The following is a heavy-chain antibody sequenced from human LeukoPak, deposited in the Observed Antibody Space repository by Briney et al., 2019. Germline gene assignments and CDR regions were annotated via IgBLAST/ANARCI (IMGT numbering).Heavy chain of an antibody. V-gene: IGHV5-51*01. D-gene: IGHD3-22*01. CDR3: ARLNYYGTSGFPGY. CDR1: GYSFTNYW. CDR2: IYPGHSGT. J-gene: IGHJ4*02. Sequence: GESLKISCKGSGYSFTNYWIGWVRQMPGKGLEWMGIIYPGHSGTRYSPSFQGQVTVSADNSISTAYLQLSSLRASDTAVYYCARLNYYGTSGFPGYWGQGTLVTVSS.